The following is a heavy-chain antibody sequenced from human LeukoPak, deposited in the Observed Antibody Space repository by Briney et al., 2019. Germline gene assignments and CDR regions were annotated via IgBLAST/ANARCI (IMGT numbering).Heavy chain of an antibody. CDR2: ISGSGGST. V-gene: IGHV3-23*01. J-gene: IGHJ6*03. CDR1: GFTFSSYA. Sequence: GGSLRLSCAASGFTFSSYAMSWVRQAPGKGLEWVSAISGSGGSTYYADSVKGRFTISRDNSKNTLYLQMNSLRAEDTAVYYCAKTGTTPRSYYYYYMDVWGKGTTVTVSS. D-gene: IGHD1-7*01. CDR3: AKTGTTPRSYYYYYMDV.